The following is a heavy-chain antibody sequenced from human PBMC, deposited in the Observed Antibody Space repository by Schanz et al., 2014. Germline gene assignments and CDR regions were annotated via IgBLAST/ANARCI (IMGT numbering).Heavy chain of an antibody. Sequence: QVQLVESGGGVVQPGTSLRLSCAASGFTFRGHAMHWVRQAPGQGLEKVAVTSTDGTKTYYAASVRGRFTISRDNSKNSVHLQMNSLRAEDTAVYYCASGPSYVQFHHWGQGTLVTVSS. CDR1: GFTFRGHA. D-gene: IGHD3-16*01. J-gene: IGHJ1*01. CDR3: ASGPSYVQFHH. CDR2: TSTDGTKT. V-gene: IGHV3-30*04.